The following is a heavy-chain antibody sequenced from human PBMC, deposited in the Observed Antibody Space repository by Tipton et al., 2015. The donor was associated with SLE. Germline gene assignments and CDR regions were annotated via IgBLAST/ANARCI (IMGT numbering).Heavy chain of an antibody. CDR2: IYHTGNT. D-gene: IGHD6-25*01. CDR1: GYSISSGYY. CDR3: ASIRIPLGASISSGGMDV. V-gene: IGHV4-38-2*02. Sequence: TLSLTCTVSGYSISSGYYWGWIRQPPGKGLEWLGSIYHTGNTYYNPTLKSRLTLSVDTSKNQFSLRRTSVTAADTAVYYCASIRIPLGASISSGGMDVWGQGTTVTVSS. J-gene: IGHJ6*02.